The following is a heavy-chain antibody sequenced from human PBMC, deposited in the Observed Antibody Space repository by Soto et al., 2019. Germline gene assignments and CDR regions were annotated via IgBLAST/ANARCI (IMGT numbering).Heavy chain of an antibody. V-gene: IGHV6-1*01. D-gene: IGHD6-6*01. Sequence: SQTLSLTCAISGDSVSSNSAAWNWIWQSPSRGLEWLGRTYYRSKWYNDNAVSVKSRITINPDTTKNQFSLQLNSVTPEDTAVYYCARHARENSSSSGDYYYGMDVWGQGTTVTVSS. CDR1: GDSVSSNSAA. J-gene: IGHJ6*02. CDR3: ARHARENSSSSGDYYYGMDV. CDR2: TYYRSKWYN.